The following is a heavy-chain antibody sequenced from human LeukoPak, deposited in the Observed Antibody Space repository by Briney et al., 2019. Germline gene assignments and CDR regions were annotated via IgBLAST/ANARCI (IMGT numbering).Heavy chain of an antibody. CDR2: ISSRTI. Sequence: GGSLRLSCAASGFSFTDYTMNWVRQGPGKGLEWVSHISSRTISYAESLKGRFTISRDNAKNSLYLQMNSLSAEDTAVYYCVRDYRYVFDYWGQGALVTVSS. D-gene: IGHD1-1*01. J-gene: IGHJ4*02. CDR3: VRDYRYVFDY. CDR1: GFSFTDYT. V-gene: IGHV3-48*01.